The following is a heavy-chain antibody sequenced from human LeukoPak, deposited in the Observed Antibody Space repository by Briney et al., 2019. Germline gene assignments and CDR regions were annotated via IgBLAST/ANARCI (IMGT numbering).Heavy chain of an antibody. D-gene: IGHD5-18*01. V-gene: IGHV4-31*03. CDR1: GGSITSGGYY. J-gene: IGHJ5*02. CDR2: IYYSGST. Sequence: IPSETLSLTCTVSGGSITSGGYYWSWIRQHPGKGLEWIGYIYYSGSTYYNPSLKSRVTISVDTSENQFSLKLSSVTAADTAVYYCARDGYSFGNWFDPWGQGTLVTVSP. CDR3: ARDGYSFGNWFDP.